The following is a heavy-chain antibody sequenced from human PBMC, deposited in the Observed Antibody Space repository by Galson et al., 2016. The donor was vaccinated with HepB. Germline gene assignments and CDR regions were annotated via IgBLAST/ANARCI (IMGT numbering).Heavy chain of an antibody. J-gene: IGHJ3*02. CDR2: LYYSETT. V-gene: IGHV4-59*12. D-gene: IGHD2-2*01. CDR3: ARGLAVSAGGDAFDI. Sequence: WIRQPPGKGLEWIGYLYYSETTNYNPSLKSRVTISLDTSKNQFSLKLSSVTAADTAVFYCARGLAVSAGGDAFDIWGQGTMVTVSS.